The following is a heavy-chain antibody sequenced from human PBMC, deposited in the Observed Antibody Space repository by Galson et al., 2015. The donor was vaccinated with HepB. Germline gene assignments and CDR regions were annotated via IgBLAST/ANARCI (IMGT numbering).Heavy chain of an antibody. D-gene: IGHD2-15*01. V-gene: IGHV4/OR15-8*01. CDR1: GASIGSRDW. Sequence: SETLSLTCAVSGASIGSRDWWSWVRQSPGKGLEWIGQIYLREGASYAPALEGRATISADRSKNQLSLRLTSVTAADTAVYYCVKNGAYCLESWGPGSLVTVSS. CDR2: IYLREGA. CDR3: VKNGAYCLES. J-gene: IGHJ4*02.